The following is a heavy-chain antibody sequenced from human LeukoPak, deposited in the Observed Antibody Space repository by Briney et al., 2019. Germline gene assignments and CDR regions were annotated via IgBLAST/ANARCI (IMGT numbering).Heavy chain of an antibody. D-gene: IGHD2-8*01. J-gene: IGHJ4*02. Sequence: GGSLRLFYASSGYTYHIYGMHWVSHAPAKGLEWVAVILYGVTNKYGADNVKERFTISRDNSENTLDRQMNRLRAEDTAVDYGVKTGARCQEGSESCDYWGQGTLVTVSS. V-gene: IGHV3-33*06. CDR3: VKTGARCQEGSESCDY. CDR2: ILYGVTNK. CDR1: GYTYHIYG.